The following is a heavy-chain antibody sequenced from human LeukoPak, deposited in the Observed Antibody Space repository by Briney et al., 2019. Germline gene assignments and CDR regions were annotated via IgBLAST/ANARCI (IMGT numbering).Heavy chain of an antibody. CDR1: GFTFSSYA. D-gene: IGHD3-16*01. V-gene: IGHV3-30-3*01. CDR2: ISYDGSNK. Sequence: GGSLRLSCAASGFTFSSYAMHWVRQAPGKGLEWVAVISYDGSNKYYADSVKGRFTISRDNSKNTLYLQMNSLRADDTAVYYCASWHRDDYVWGSYTPLGYWGQGTLVTVSS. CDR3: ASWHRDDYVWGSYTPLGY. J-gene: IGHJ4*02.